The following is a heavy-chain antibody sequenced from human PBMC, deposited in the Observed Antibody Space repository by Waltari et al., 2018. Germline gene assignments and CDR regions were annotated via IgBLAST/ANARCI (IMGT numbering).Heavy chain of an antibody. V-gene: IGHV4-38-2*01. Sequence: QVQLQESGPGLVKSSETLSLTCGVSGDSISSGFYWVWIRQPPGKGPEWIGSGYHNGNTVYNPSLTSRVTMSVDKSRKHFSLSLSSVTAADTAVYYCARATCSHGGCSMYYFYYYMDVWGKGTTVTVSS. CDR2: GYHNGNT. D-gene: IGHD2-8*01. CDR3: ARATCSHGGCSMYYFYYYMDV. CDR1: GDSISSGFY. J-gene: IGHJ6*03.